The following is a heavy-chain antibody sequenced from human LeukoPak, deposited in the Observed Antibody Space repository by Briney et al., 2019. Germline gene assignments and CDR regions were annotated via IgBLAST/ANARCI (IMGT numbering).Heavy chain of an antibody. CDR3: ARGGLRNSSYDSGAVLGY. Sequence: GASVTVSCKVSGGTFSSYAISWVRQAPGQGLEWMGRIIPILGIANYAQKFQGRVTITADKSTSTAYMELSSLRSEDTAVYYCARGGLRNSSYDSGAVLGYWGQGTLVTVSS. J-gene: IGHJ4*02. CDR2: IIPILGIA. V-gene: IGHV1-69*04. D-gene: IGHD5-12*01. CDR1: GGTFSSYA.